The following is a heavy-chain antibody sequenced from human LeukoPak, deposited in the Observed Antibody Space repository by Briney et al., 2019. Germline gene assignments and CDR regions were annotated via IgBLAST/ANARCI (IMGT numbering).Heavy chain of an antibody. J-gene: IGHJ4*02. CDR1: GFTFSSYA. D-gene: IGHD3-22*01. Sequence: GGSLRLSCAASGFTFSSYAMSWVRQAPGKGLEGVSAISGSGGSTYYAHSVKGLFTISRDNSNNTLYLQMNSLRAEDTAVYYCAKKGYYDGSGYYMYYFDHWGQGTLVTVSS. CDR2: ISGSGGST. V-gene: IGHV3-23*01. CDR3: AKKGYYDGSGYYMYYFDH.